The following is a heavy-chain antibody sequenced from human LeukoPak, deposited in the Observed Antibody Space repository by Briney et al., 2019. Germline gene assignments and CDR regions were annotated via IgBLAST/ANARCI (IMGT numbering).Heavy chain of an antibody. CDR3: AKGGSRIWFGEFIDY. D-gene: IGHD3-10*01. CDR2: ISGSGGST. V-gene: IGHV3-23*01. J-gene: IGHJ4*02. CDR1: GFTFSSYA. Sequence: GGSLRLSCAASGFTFSSYAMSWVRQAPGKGLEWVSAISGSGGSTYCADSVKGRFTISRDNSKNTLYLQMNSLRAEDTAVYYCAKGGSRIWFGEFIDYWGQGTLVTVSS.